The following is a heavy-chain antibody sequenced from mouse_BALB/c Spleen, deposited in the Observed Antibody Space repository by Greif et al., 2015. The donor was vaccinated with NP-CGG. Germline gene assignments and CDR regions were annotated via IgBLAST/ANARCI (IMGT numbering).Heavy chain of an antibody. V-gene: IGHV1-54*01. CDR1: GYASTNYL. D-gene: IGHD2-2*01. J-gene: IGHJ3*01. CDR3: ASGLRLFAY. CDR2: INPGSGGT. Sequence: VQLQQSGAELVRPGTSVKVSCKASGYASTNYLIEWVKQRPGQGLEWIGVINPGSGGTNYNEKFKGKATLTADKSSSTAYMQLSSLTSDDSAVYFCASGLRLFAYWGQGTLVTVSA.